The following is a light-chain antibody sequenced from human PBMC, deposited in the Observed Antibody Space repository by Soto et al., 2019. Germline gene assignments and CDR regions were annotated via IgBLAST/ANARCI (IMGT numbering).Light chain of an antibody. J-gene: IGKJ3*01. V-gene: IGKV3-11*01. Sequence: EIVLTQSPATLSLYPGERAPLSCRASQSVSSYLSWYQQKPGQAPRLLIYDASNRATGIPARFSGSGSGTDFTLTISSLEPEDFAVYYCQQRSNWPFTFGPVTKVDIK. CDR3: QQRSNWPFT. CDR1: QSVSSY. CDR2: DAS.